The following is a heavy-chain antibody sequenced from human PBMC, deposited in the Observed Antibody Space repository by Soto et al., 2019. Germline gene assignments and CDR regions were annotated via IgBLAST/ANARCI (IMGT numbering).Heavy chain of an antibody. J-gene: IGHJ5*02. D-gene: IGHD5-12*01. V-gene: IGHV6-1*01. CDR1: GDSVSTNSAT. Sequence: PSQTLSLTCAISGDSVSTNSATWDWIRQSPSRGLEWLGRTYYRSNWYYDYAVSVRGRITINPDTSNNQLSLQLNSVTPDDTAVYYCSRLIGDGWLASWGRGTLVTGSS. CDR2: TYYRSNWYY. CDR3: SRLIGDGWLAS.